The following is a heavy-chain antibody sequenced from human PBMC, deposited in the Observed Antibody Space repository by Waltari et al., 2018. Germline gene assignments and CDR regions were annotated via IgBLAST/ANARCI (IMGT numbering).Heavy chain of an antibody. J-gene: IGHJ3*02. CDR2: IRYDGSNK. D-gene: IGHD6-13*01. CDR1: GFTFSSYG. V-gene: IGHV3-30*02. Sequence: QVQLVESGGGVVQPGGSLRLSCAASGFTFSSYGMHWVRQAPGKGLEWVAFIRYDGSNKYYADSVKGRFTSSRDNSKNTLYLQMNSLRAEDTAVYYCAKAGRIAAAGNRQGNAFDIWGQGTMVTVSS. CDR3: AKAGRIAAAGNRQGNAFDI.